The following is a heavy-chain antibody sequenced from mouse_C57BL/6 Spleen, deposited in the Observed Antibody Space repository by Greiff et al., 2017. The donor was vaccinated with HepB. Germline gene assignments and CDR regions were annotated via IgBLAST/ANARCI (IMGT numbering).Heavy chain of an antibody. CDR2: ISDGGSYT. CDR3: ARGYYGGSSYWFAY. D-gene: IGHD1-1*01. CDR1: GFTFSSYA. V-gene: IGHV5-4*01. Sequence: EVQRVESGGGLVKPGGSLKLSCAASGFTFSSYAMSWVRQTPEKRLEWVATISDGGSYTYYPDNVKGRFTISRDNAKNNPYLQMSHLKSEDTAMYYCARGYYGGSSYWFAYWGQGTLVTVSA. J-gene: IGHJ3*01.